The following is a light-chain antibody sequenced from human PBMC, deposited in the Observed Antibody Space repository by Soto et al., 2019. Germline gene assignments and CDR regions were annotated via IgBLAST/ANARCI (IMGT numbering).Light chain of an antibody. V-gene: IGLV2-23*02. CDR1: RSDVGGYNY. CDR3: CSYVGSDYV. Sequence: QSALTQPASVSGSPGQSITISCTGTRSDVGGYNYVSWYQHHPGKAPKLMIYEVSERPSGVSHRFSGSRSGNTASLTISGLQAEDEADYYCCSYVGSDYVFGTGTKLTVL. J-gene: IGLJ1*01. CDR2: EVS.